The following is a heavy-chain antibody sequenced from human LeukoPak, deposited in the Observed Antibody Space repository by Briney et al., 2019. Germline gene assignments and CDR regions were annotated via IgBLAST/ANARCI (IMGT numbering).Heavy chain of an antibody. Sequence: ASVKVSCKASGGTFSSYAISWVRQAPGQGLEWMGRIIPILGIANYAQKFQGRVTITADKSTSTAYMELSSLRSEDTAVYYCARSYYYGSGTRYLDDAFDIWGQGTIVTVSS. CDR2: IIPILGIA. V-gene: IGHV1-69*04. D-gene: IGHD3-10*01. CDR1: GGTFSSYA. J-gene: IGHJ3*02. CDR3: ARSYYYGSGTRYLDDAFDI.